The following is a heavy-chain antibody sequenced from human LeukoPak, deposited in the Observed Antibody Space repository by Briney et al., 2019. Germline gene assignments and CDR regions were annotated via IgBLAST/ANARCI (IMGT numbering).Heavy chain of an antibody. V-gene: IGHV2-70*11. CDR1: GFSLSTSGMC. CDR3: ARIQDDYDFWSGYYRGAFDI. D-gene: IGHD3-3*01. CDR2: IDWDDDK. J-gene: IGHJ3*02. Sequence: SGPTLVNPTQTLTLTCTFSGFSLSTSGMCVSWIRQPPGKALEWLARIDWDDDKYYSTSLKTRLTISKDTSKNQVVLTMTNMDPVDTATYYCARIQDDYDFWSGYYRGAFDIWGQGTMVTVSS.